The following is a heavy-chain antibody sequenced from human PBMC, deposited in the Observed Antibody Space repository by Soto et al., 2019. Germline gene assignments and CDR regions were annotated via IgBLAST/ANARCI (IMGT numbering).Heavy chain of an antibody. CDR2: IDWDDDK. V-gene: IGHV2-70*01. CDR1: GFSLSTSGMC. Sequence: VSGPTLVNPTQTLTLTCTFSGFSLSTSGMCVSWIRQPPGKALEWLALIDWDDDKYYSTSLKTRLTISKDTSKNQVVLTMTNMDPVDTATYYCARIRKGFWSGPFDYWGQGTLVTVSS. CDR3: ARIRKGFWSGPFDY. J-gene: IGHJ4*02. D-gene: IGHD3-3*01.